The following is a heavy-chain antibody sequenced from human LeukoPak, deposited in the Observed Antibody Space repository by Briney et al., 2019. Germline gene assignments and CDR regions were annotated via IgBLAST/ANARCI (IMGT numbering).Heavy chain of an antibody. D-gene: IGHD5-12*01. V-gene: IGHV3-23*01. J-gene: IGHJ4*02. CDR3: AKCGNSGCHLIDY. Sequence: PGGSLRLSCAPSGFTFNTNAMSWVRQAPGKGLEWVSAISGRTGGTYYADSVKGRFTISRDNSRSTLYLQMDSLRAEDTAVYYCAKCGNSGCHLIDYWGQGTLVTVSS. CDR1: GFTFNTNA. CDR2: ISGRTGGT.